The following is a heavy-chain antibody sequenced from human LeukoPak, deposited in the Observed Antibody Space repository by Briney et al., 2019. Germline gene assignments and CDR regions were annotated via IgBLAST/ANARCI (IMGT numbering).Heavy chain of an antibody. V-gene: IGHV3-30*02. CDR2: IRYDGSNK. CDR1: GFTFSSYG. D-gene: IGHD2-2*02. J-gene: IGHJ4*02. Sequence: GGSLRLSCAASGFTFSSYGMHWVRQAPGKGLEWVAFIRYDGSNKYYADPVKGRFTISRDNSKNTLYLQMNSLRAEDTAVYYCAKSQYCSSTSCYTLIDYWGQGTLVTVSS. CDR3: AKSQYCSSTSCYTLIDY.